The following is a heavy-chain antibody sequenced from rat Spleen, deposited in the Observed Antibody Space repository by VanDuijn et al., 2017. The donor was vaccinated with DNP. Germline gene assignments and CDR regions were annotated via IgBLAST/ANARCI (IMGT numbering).Heavy chain of an antibody. V-gene: IGHV5-7*01. CDR3: ANHEEGYLLFDY. Sequence: EVQLVESGGGLVQPGRSLKLSCAASGFTFSDYYMAWVRQAPTKGLELVATISTSGSRTYYPDSVKGRFTISRDDSQNVLYLQMNSLRAEDTAIYYCANHEEGYLLFDYWGEGVMVTVSS. J-gene: IGHJ2*01. CDR2: ISTSGSRT. CDR1: GFTFSDYY. D-gene: IGHD2-2*01.